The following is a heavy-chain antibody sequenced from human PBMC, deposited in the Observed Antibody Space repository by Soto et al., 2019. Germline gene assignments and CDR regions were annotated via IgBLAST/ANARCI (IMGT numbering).Heavy chain of an antibody. CDR1: GFTFSSYG. D-gene: IGHD6-13*01. CDR3: ARDKSSSWYHYYCGMDV. Sequence: QVQLVESGGGVVQPGRSLRLSCAASGFTFSSYGMHWVRQAPGKGLEWVAVIWYDGSNKYYADSVKGRFTISRDNSKNTLYLQRNSLRAEDTAVYYCARDKSSSWYHYYCGMDVWGQGTTVTVSS. CDR2: IWYDGSNK. V-gene: IGHV3-33*01. J-gene: IGHJ6*02.